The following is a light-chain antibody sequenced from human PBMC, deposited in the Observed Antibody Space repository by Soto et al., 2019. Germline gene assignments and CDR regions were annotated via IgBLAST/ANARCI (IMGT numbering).Light chain of an antibody. J-gene: IGLJ2*01. CDR2: DVN. V-gene: IGLV2-14*01. Sequence: QSALTQPASVSGSPGQSITISCTGTSSDVGGYNHVSWYQQHPGKAPKLMIYDVNNRPSGVSNRFSGSKSANTASLTISGLQAEDEADYYCSSYTSSDTLIFGGGTQLTVL. CDR1: SSDVGGYNH. CDR3: SSYTSSDTLI.